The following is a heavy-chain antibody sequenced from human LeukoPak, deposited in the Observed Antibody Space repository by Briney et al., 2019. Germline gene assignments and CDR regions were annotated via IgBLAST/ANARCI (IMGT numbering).Heavy chain of an antibody. CDR2: IYSAGGT. J-gene: IGHJ4*02. Sequence: GGSLRLSCAASGFTVSNNYMSWVRRAAGKGLEWFALIYSAGGTYYADSVKGRFTISRDNSKNTLHLQMNSLRAEDTAVYYCVRNSGELGAWGQGTLVTVSS. V-gene: IGHV3-53*01. CDR1: GFTVSNNY. D-gene: IGHD2-21*01. CDR3: VRNSGELGA.